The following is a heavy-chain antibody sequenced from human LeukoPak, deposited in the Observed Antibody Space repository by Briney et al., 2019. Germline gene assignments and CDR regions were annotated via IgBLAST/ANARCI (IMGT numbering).Heavy chain of an antibody. CDR2: ISHSGST. J-gene: IGHJ4*02. D-gene: IGHD3-3*01. Sequence: PSETLSPTCTVSGYSISSGYYWGWIRPPPGKGLEWIGSISHSGSTYYNPSLKSGVTTSVDKSKSPFSLKLSSVTAADTAVYYCARDQPHVLVTILGVVADWGQGTLVTVSS. CDR1: GYSISSGYY. V-gene: IGHV4-38-2*02. CDR3: ARDQPHVLVTILGVVAD.